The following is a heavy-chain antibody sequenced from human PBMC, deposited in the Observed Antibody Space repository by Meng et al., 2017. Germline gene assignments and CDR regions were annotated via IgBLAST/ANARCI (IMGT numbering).Heavy chain of an antibody. V-gene: IGHV3-23*01. D-gene: IGHD5-24*01. J-gene: IGHJ3*02. CDR1: GFTFSNYA. Sequence: GESLKISCAASGFTFSNYAMIWVRQAPGKGLEWVSAISGTRGFTYHADSVKGRFIISRDNSKNTLYLQMHSLRVEDTAVYYCAKFHGPFKSDGWTYDPFNIWGQGTMVTVSS. CDR3: AKFHGPFKSDGWTYDPFNI. CDR2: ISGTRGFT.